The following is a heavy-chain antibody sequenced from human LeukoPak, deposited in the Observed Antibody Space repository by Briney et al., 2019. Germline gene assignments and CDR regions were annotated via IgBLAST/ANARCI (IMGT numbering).Heavy chain of an antibody. CDR2: IKQDGSEK. D-gene: IGHD2-15*01. J-gene: IGHJ6*03. CDR3: ARDRYCGSGGCPMDV. Sequence: GGSLRLSCAASGFTFSSYWVSWVRHAPGKGLERVANIKQDGSEKYYVDSVKGRFTISRDNAKNSLYLQMNSLRVEDTAVYYCARDRYCGSGGCPMDVWGKGTTVTVSS. V-gene: IGHV3-7*01. CDR1: GFTFSSYW.